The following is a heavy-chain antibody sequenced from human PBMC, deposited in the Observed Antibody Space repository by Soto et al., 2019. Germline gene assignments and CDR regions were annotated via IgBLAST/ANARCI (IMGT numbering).Heavy chain of an antibody. V-gene: IGHV3-7*05. CDR2: VNQYGSENY. D-gene: IGHD3-10*02. CDR3: ARDTGNGYYVQDTWGMDV. CDR1: GFTFRTYW. J-gene: IGHJ6*02. Sequence: EVQLVESGGGLVQPGGSLRLSCAASGFTFRTYWMSWVRQAPGKGLEWVGNVNQYGSENYYYVDSVRGRFTISRDNAENSVYLQMNRLRVEDTAVYYCARDTGNGYYVQDTWGMDVWGQGTTVFVSS.